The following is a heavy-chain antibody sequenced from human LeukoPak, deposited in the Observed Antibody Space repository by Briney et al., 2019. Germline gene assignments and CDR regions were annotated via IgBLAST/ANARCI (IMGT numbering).Heavy chain of an antibody. D-gene: IGHD1-26*01. Sequence: SETLSLTCTVSGGSISSGGYYWSWIRQHPGKGLEWIGYIYYSGSTYYNPSLKSRVTISVDTSKNQFSLKLSSVTAADTAVYYYARAHKVGATFYYYYYYMDVWGKGTTVTVSS. CDR2: IYYSGST. CDR1: GGSISSGGYY. CDR3: ARAHKVGATFYYYYYYMDV. V-gene: IGHV4-31*03. J-gene: IGHJ6*03.